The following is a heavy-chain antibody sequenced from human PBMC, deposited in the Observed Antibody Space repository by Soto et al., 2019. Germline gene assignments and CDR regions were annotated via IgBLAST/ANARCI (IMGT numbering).Heavy chain of an antibody. J-gene: IGHJ4*02. Sequence: EVQLLESGGGLVQPGGSLRLSCAASGFTFSSYAMSWVRQAPGKGLEWVSAISGSGGTTNYADSVKGRFTISRDNSKNTLFLRMNSLRAEDTAVYYCAKDHWELPSSYWGQGTLVTVSS. CDR2: ISGSGGTT. V-gene: IGHV3-23*01. CDR1: GFTFSSYA. D-gene: IGHD1-26*01. CDR3: AKDHWELPSSY.